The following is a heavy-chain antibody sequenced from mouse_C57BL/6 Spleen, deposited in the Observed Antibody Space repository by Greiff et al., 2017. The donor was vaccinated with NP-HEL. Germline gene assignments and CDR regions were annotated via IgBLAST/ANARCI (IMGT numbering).Heavy chain of an antibody. D-gene: IGHD1-1*01. CDR1: GFNIKDYY. V-gene: IGHV14-2*01. CDR2: IDPEDGET. CDR3: ARTTVVANYFDY. Sequence: EVKLMESGAELVKPGASVKLSCTASGFNIKDYYMHWVKQRTEQGLEWIGRIDPEDGETKYAPKFQGKATITADTSSNTAYLQLSSLTSEDTAVYYGARTTVVANYFDYWGQGTTLTVSS. J-gene: IGHJ2*01.